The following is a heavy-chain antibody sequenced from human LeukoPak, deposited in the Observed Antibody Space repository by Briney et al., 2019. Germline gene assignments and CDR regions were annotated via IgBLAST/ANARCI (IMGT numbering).Heavy chain of an antibody. CDR2: ISGSGGST. V-gene: IGHV3-23*01. Sequence: SGGSLRLSCAASGFTFSTYAMSWARQAPGKGLEWVSAISGSGGSTYYADSVKGRFTISRDNSKNTLYLQMNSLRAEDTSIYFCAKALEQETVIALDSWGQGTLVTVSS. CDR3: AKALEQETVIALDS. D-gene: IGHD6-13*01. J-gene: IGHJ4*02. CDR1: GFTFSTYA.